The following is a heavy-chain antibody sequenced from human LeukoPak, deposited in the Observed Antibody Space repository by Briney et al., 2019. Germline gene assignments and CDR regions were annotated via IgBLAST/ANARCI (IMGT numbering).Heavy chain of an antibody. Sequence: GGSLRLSCAASGFTFSSYSMNWVRQAPGKGLEWVSSISSSSSYIYYADSVKGRFTISRDNAKNPLYLQMNSLRAEDTAVYYCARDLGVSSSWYVAFDIWGQGTMVTVSS. CDR1: GFTFSSYS. V-gene: IGHV3-21*01. J-gene: IGHJ3*02. CDR2: ISSSSSYI. CDR3: ARDLGVSSSWYVAFDI. D-gene: IGHD6-13*01.